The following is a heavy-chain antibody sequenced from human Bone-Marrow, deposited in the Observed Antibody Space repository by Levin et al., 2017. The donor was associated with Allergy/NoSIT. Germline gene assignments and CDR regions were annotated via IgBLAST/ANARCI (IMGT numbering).Heavy chain of an antibody. CDR1: GGSISSYY. CDR3: AGQMVRGVLNY. D-gene: IGHD3-10*01. CDR2: LFYGGST. J-gene: IGHJ4*02. Sequence: SQTLSLTCSVSGGSISSYYWSWIRQPPGQALEWIGNLFYGGSTNYNPSLKSRVTISRDTSRNHFSLQLSSVTDADTAIYFCAGQMVRGVLNYWGQGILVTVSS. V-gene: IGHV4-59*01.